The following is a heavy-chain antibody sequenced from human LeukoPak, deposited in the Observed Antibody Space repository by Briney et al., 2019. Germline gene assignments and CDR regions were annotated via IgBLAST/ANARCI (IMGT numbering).Heavy chain of an antibody. CDR2: INPNSGGT. V-gene: IGHV1-2*02. CDR1: GYTFTGYY. J-gene: IGHJ4*02. D-gene: IGHD4-23*01. CDR3: ARDLLGGNGMGY. Sequence: ASVKVSCKASGYTFTGYYMHWVRQAPGQGLEWMGWINPNSGGTNYAQKFQDRVTMTRDTSISTAYMELSRLRSDDTAVYYCARDLLGGNGMGYWGQGTLVTVSS.